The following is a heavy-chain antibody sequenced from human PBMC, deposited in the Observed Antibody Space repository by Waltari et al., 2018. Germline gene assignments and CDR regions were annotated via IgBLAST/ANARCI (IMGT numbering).Heavy chain of an antibody. CDR3: VRGAPARAYYNYYGMDV. Sequence: QVQLQESGPGLVKPSETLSLTCTVSGGFISSHYWSWIRQPPGKGLEWIGYIFYRGSTNYNPSLKSRVTISVDTSKNQVSLKLSSVTAADTAVYYCVRGAPARAYYNYYGMDVWGQGTMVTVSS. CDR2: IFYRGST. CDR1: GGFISSHY. D-gene: IGHD6-6*01. V-gene: IGHV4-59*11. J-gene: IGHJ6*02.